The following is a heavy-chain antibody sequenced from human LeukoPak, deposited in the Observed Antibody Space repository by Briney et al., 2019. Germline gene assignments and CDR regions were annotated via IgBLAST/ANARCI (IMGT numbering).Heavy chain of an antibody. Sequence: SETLSLTCTVSGGSVSSGSYYWSWIRQPPGKGLEWIGYIYYSGSTNYNPSLKSRVTISVDTSKNQFSLKLSSVTAADTAVYYCARAPTTAPPRGYYYGMDVWGEGTTVTVSS. CDR1: GGSVSSGSYY. D-gene: IGHD4-17*01. CDR3: ARAPTTAPPRGYYYGMDV. CDR2: IYYSGST. V-gene: IGHV4-61*01. J-gene: IGHJ6*04.